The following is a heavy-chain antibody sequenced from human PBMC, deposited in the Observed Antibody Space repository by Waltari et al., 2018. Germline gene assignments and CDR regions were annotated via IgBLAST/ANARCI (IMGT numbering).Heavy chain of an antibody. CDR2: ISPYNGNT. CDR1: GYIFTSYG. D-gene: IGHD3-16*01. CDR3: ARQGGVGPTGGAYEI. J-gene: IGHJ3*02. Sequence: QVHLMQSGAEVKKPGASVKVSCRASGYIFTSYGISWVRQAPGQGLECMGWISPYNGNTDDAQKFQDRGTMTAGTSASTAYMELRSLGVDDTAVYYWARQGGVGPTGGAYEIWGQGTVVTVSS. V-gene: IGHV1-18*01.